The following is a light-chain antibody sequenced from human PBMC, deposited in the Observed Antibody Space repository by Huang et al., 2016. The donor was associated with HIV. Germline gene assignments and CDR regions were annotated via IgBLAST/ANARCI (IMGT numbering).Light chain of an antibody. V-gene: IGKV3-11*01. J-gene: IGKJ3*01. CDR3: QQRSNWPPFT. CDR2: DAS. CDR1: QKINTY. Sequence: EILLTQSPATLSLSPGERATLSCKASQKINTYLACNQQKPGQAPRLLIYDASSRARDTPARCRGSWSATDFTLTITNLEPEDFAVYFCQQRSNWPPFTFGPGTKVDRK.